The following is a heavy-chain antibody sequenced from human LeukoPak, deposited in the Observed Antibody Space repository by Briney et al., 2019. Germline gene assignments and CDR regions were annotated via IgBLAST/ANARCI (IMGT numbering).Heavy chain of an antibody. CDR1: GGSISSSNW. J-gene: IGHJ5*02. CDR3: ARARANYGPRDNWFDP. CDR2: IYHSGST. Sequence: SETLSLTCVVSGGSISSSNWWSWVRQPPGKVLEWIGEIYHSGSTNYNPSLKSRVTISVDKSKNQSSLKLSSVTAADTAVYYCARARANYGPRDNWFDPWGQGTLVTVSS. V-gene: IGHV4-4*02. D-gene: IGHD4/OR15-4a*01.